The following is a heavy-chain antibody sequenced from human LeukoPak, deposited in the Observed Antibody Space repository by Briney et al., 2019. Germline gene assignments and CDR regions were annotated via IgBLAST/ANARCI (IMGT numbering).Heavy chain of an antibody. J-gene: IGHJ4*02. Sequence: GGSLRLSCAXSXXTXXXXXXXXXXXXXXXXXXWXXXXSSXGXTXYXADSVKGXFXISRDNAKNALYLQMNSLIAEVXAVYYCARDGPYDSSGYFDYWGQGTLVTVSS. D-gene: IGHD3-22*01. CDR1: XXTXXXXX. V-gene: IGHV3-48*03. CDR3: ARDGPYDSSGYFDY. CDR2: XSSXGXTX.